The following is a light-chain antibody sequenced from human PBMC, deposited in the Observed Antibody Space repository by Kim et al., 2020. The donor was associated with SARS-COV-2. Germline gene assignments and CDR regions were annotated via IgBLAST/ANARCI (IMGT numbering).Light chain of an antibody. CDR1: QAINNH. Sequence: ASVGDRVTFTRRASQAINNHLAWFQQKPGKAPKSLIYAVSTLQGGVPSRFSGSGFGTDFTLTISGLQPEDVATYYCQQYSLFPLTFGGGTKVDIK. CDR3: QQYSLFPLT. V-gene: IGKV1-16*01. CDR2: AVS. J-gene: IGKJ4*01.